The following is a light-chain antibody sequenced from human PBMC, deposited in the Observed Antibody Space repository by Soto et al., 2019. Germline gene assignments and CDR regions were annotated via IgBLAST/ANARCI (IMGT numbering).Light chain of an antibody. J-gene: IGKJ4*01. CDR2: VSS. Sequence: DIQMTQSPSSLSASVGDTVTITCRASQKISTYVNWYQQKLRKAPKLLISVSSNLHSGVPSRFSRSGSATDFSLTITSLQREDFATYYCQQTYSTPLTFGGGTKVEIK. V-gene: IGKV1-39*01. CDR3: QQTYSTPLT. CDR1: QKISTY.